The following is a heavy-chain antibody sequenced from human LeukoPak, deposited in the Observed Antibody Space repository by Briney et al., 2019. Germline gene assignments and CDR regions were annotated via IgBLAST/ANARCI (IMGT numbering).Heavy chain of an antibody. J-gene: IGHJ5*02. Sequence: ASVKVSCKASGYTFTGYYMHWVRQAPGQGLEWMGWINPNSGGTNYAQKFQGRVTMTRDTSISTAYMELSRLRSDDTAVYYCARDQFVADGWFDPWGQGTLVTVSS. D-gene: IGHD2-15*01. CDR3: ARDQFVADGWFDP. CDR2: INPNSGGT. V-gene: IGHV1-2*02. CDR1: GYTFTGYY.